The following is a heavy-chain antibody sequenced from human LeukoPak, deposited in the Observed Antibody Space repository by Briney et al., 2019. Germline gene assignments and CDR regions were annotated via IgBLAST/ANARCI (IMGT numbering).Heavy chain of an antibody. CDR3: AKDHGYSYGPFDY. J-gene: IGHJ4*02. CDR2: ISWNSGSI. Sequence: GRSLRLSCAASGFTFDDYAMHWVRQAPGKGLEWVSGISWNSGSIGYADSVKGRFTISRDNAKNSLYLQMSSLRAEDTALYYCAKDHGYSYGPFDYWGQGTLVTVSS. CDR1: GFTFDDYA. V-gene: IGHV3-9*01. D-gene: IGHD5-18*01.